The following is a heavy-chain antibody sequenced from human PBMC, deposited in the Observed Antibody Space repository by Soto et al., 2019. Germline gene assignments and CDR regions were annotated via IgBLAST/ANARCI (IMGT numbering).Heavy chain of an antibody. V-gene: IGHV4-39*01. Sequence: LSLTCTVSGGSISSSSYYWGWIRQPPGKGPEWIGSIYYSGSTYYNPSLKSRVTISVDTSKNQFSLKLSSVTAADTAVYYCASDRSGSYKYGSQYGMDVWGQGTTVTVSS. D-gene: IGHD1-26*01. CDR3: ASDRSGSYKYGSQYGMDV. CDR1: GGSISSSSYY. CDR2: IYYSGST. J-gene: IGHJ6*02.